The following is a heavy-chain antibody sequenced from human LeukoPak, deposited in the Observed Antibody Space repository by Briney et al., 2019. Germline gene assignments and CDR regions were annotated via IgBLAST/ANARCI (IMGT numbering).Heavy chain of an antibody. Sequence: GGSLRLSCVASGFSLGDFAMDWVRQAPGKGLEWVSYISASSSAISYGDSVKGRFTISRDNAKNSLFLQMDNLRAEDTAVYYCARGVGRVGSNFDFWGQGTLVTVSS. J-gene: IGHJ4*02. D-gene: IGHD1-26*01. CDR1: GFSLGDFA. V-gene: IGHV3-48*01. CDR2: ISASSSAI. CDR3: ARGVGRVGSNFDF.